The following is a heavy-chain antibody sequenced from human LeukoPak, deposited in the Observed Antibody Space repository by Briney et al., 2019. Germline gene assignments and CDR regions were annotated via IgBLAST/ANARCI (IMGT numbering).Heavy chain of an antibody. D-gene: IGHD3-22*01. CDR3: ARSYYYDSSGYWDYFDY. V-gene: IGHV4-4*07. J-gene: IGHJ4*02. CDR2: IYTGGST. Sequence: SETLSLTCTVSGGSISSYYWSWIRQPAGKGLEWIGRIYTGGSTSYNPSLKSRVTMSVDTSKNQFSLKLSSVTAADTAVYYCARSYYYDSSGYWDYFDYWGQGTLVTVSS. CDR1: GGSISSYY.